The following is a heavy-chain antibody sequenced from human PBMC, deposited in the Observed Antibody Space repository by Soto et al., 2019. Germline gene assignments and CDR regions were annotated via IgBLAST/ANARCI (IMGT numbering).Heavy chain of an antibody. CDR1: GVSFTGYY. J-gene: IGHJ6*02. D-gene: IGHD3-10*01. CDR3: ARVPRVRGVINSSYYYYGMDV. Sequence: SETRSLTCAVYGVSFTGYYWSWIRQPPGKGLEWIGEINHSGSTNYNPSLKSRVTISVDTSKNQFSLKLSSVTAADTAVYYCARVPRVRGVINSSYYYYGMDVWGQGTTVT. V-gene: IGHV4-34*01. CDR2: INHSGST.